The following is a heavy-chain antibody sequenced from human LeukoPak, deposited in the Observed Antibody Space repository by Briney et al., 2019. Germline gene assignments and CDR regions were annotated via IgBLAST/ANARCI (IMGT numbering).Heavy chain of an antibody. V-gene: IGHV3-30*02. J-gene: IGHJ4*02. Sequence: PGVSLRLSCAVSRFTYSNNGMHWVRQAPDKGWVGVAFIRYNGSHKYCADSVKGRFNISRDNSNNTLYLQMSSLRADDTAVFYCAKDSGYYKGYFDYWGQGTLVTVSS. CDR2: IRYNGSHK. CDR1: RFTYSNNG. D-gene: IGHD3-22*01. CDR3: AKDSGYYKGYFDY.